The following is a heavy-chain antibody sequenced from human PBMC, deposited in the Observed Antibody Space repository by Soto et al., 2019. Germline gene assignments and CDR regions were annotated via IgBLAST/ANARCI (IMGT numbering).Heavy chain of an antibody. D-gene: IGHD2-2*01. J-gene: IGHJ6*03. Sequence: QVQLVQSGAEVKKPGASVKVSCKASGYTFTSYDINWVRQATGQGLEWMGWMNPNSGNTGYAQKVQGRVTMTRYTSISTAYMELSSLRSDDTAVYYCARGRVVPAALYYYYYYMDVWVKGTTVTVS. CDR2: MNPNSGNT. CDR1: GYTFTSYD. CDR3: ARGRVVPAALYYYYYYMDV. V-gene: IGHV1-8*01.